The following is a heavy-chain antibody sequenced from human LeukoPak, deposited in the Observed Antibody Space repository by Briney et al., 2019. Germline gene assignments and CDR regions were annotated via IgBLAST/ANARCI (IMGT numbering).Heavy chain of an antibody. J-gene: IGHJ4*02. CDR1: GGSISSSSYY. D-gene: IGHD6-19*01. CDR2: IYYSGST. CDR3: ARRSSGWYFDY. V-gene: IGHV4-39*01. Sequence: PSETLSLTCTVSGGSISSSSYYWGRIHQPPGKGLEWIGSIYYSGSTYYNPSLKSRVTISVDTSKNQFSLKLSSVTAADTAVYYCARRSSGWYFDYWGQGTLVTVS.